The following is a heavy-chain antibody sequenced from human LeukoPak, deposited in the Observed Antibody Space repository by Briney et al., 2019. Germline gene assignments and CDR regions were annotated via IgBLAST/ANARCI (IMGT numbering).Heavy chain of an antibody. Sequence: GESLKISCKGSGYSFTSYWIGWVRQMPGKGLECMGIIYPGDSDTRYSPSFQGQVTISADKSISTAYLQWSSLKASDTAMYYCARGPHYYDSSGSSTGDYWGQGTLVTVSS. CDR2: IYPGDSDT. V-gene: IGHV5-51*01. CDR1: GYSFTSYW. CDR3: ARGPHYYDSSGSSTGDY. J-gene: IGHJ4*02. D-gene: IGHD3-22*01.